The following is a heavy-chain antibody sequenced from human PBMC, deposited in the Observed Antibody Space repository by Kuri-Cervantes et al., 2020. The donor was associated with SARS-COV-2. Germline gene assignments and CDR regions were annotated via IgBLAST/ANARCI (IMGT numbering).Heavy chain of an antibody. CDR1: GFTFSSYA. CDR3: ACGSYPTLGYFDN. V-gene: IGHV3-30*01. J-gene: IGHJ4*02. D-gene: IGHD1-26*01. CDR2: IPYDGSNK. Sequence: LSPTCAASGFTFSSYAMHWVRQAPGKGLEWVAVIPYDGSNKYYADSVKGRFTISRDNSKNTLYLQTNSLRAEDTAVYYCACGSYPTLGYFDNWGQGTLVTVSS.